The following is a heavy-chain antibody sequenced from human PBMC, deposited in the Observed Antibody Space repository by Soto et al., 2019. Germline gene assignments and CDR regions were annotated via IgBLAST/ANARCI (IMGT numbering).Heavy chain of an antibody. D-gene: IGHD4-17*01. Sequence: QVQLQESGPGLVKPSQTLSLSCTVSGDSMRRGDYYWSWIRQPPGKGLGWIGFIYHTGRTYYSPSLKGRVDISVDTSKNQFSLKLSSVTAADTAVYYCARDPLYDYGDLSHVFDMWGQGTMVTVSS. CDR1: GDSMRRGDYY. CDR2: IYHTGRT. V-gene: IGHV4-30-4*01. CDR3: ARDPLYDYGDLSHVFDM. J-gene: IGHJ3*02.